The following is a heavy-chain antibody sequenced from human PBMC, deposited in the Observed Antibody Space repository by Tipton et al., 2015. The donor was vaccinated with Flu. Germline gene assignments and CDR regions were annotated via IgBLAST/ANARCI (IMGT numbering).Heavy chain of an antibody. CDR3: ARGTYCSGGSCFFDY. CDR1: GGSISTGGYY. J-gene: IGHJ4*02. V-gene: IGHV4-31*03. CDR2: IYYSGST. D-gene: IGHD2-15*01. Sequence: LRLSCTVSGGSISTGGYYWSWIRQHPGKGLECIGYIYYSGSTYYNPSLKSRVTMSLDTSKNQFSLNLSSVTAADAAVYYCARGTYCSGGSCFFDYWGQGTLVTVSS.